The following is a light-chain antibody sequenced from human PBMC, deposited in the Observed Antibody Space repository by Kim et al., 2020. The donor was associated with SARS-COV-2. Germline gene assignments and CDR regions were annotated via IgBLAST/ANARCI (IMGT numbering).Light chain of an antibody. V-gene: IGLV3-21*04. Sequence: APGKTARITCGGKNIGSKSVPWSQPKPGQAPVLVIYYDSDRPSGIPERFSGSNSGNTATLTISRVEAGDEADYYCQVWDSSSDHWVFGGGTQLTVL. J-gene: IGLJ3*02. CDR1: NIGSKS. CDR3: QVWDSSSDHWV. CDR2: YDS.